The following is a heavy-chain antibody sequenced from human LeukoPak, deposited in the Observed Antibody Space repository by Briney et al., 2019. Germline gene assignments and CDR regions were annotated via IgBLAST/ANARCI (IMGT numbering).Heavy chain of an antibody. V-gene: IGHV3-11*01. D-gene: IGHD1-26*01. J-gene: IGHJ4*02. CDR1: GFTFSDYY. Sequence: PGGSLRLSCAASGFTFSDYYMSWIRQAPGKGLEWVSYISSSGSTIYYADSVKGRFTTSRDNAKNSLYLQMNSLRAEDTAVYYCARVWELWTVFDCWGQGTLVTVSS. CDR2: ISSSGSTI. CDR3: ARVWELWTVFDC.